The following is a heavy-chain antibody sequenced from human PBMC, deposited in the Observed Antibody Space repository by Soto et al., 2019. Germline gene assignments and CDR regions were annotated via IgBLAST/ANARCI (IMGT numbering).Heavy chain of an antibody. V-gene: IGHV3-64D*06. Sequence: PGGSLRLSCAASGFTFSSYAMHWVRQAPGKGLEYVSAISSNGGSTYYADSVKGRFTISRDNSKNTLYLQRSSLRAEDTAVYYCVKALVTIAAAGIFDYWGQGTLVPVSS. D-gene: IGHD6-13*01. J-gene: IGHJ4*02. CDR1: GFTFSSYA. CDR3: VKALVTIAAAGIFDY. CDR2: ISSNGGST.